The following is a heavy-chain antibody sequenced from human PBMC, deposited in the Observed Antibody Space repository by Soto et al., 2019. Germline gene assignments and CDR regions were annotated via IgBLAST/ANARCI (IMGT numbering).Heavy chain of an antibody. CDR2: IYYSGST. V-gene: IGHV4-30-4*01. J-gene: IGHJ4*02. Sequence: PSETLSLTCSVSGGSLSSGDYYWSWIRQPPAKGLEWIGYIYYSGSTYYNPSLKSRATISVDTSKNQFSLKLSSVTAADTAVYYSAREQLETSHYFDYWGQGTLVTVSS. CDR3: AREQLETSHYFDY. D-gene: IGHD1-1*01. CDR1: GGSLSSGDYY.